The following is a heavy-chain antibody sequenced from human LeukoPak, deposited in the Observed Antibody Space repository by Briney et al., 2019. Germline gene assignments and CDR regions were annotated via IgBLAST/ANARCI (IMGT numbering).Heavy chain of an antibody. CDR2: ISYDGTTK. D-gene: IGHD3-16*02. CDR1: GFTFSSYA. Sequence: GGSLRLSCTASGFTFSSYAMHWVRQAPGKGLNWVTVISYDGTTKYYIDSVEGRFTISRDNSKNTLYLQMNSLRPEDTAVYYCARDEKILSTNYYYDMDVWGQGTTVTVAS. V-gene: IGHV3-30-3*01. J-gene: IGHJ6*02. CDR3: ARDEKILSTNYYYDMDV.